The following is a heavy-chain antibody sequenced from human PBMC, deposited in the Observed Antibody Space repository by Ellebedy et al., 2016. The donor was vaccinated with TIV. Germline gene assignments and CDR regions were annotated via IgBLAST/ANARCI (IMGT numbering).Heavy chain of an antibody. CDR3: ARSLGAYAFDI. CDR1: GGSISGYY. V-gene: IGHV4-59*01. D-gene: IGHD7-27*01. Sequence: MPSETLSLTCTVSGGSISGYYWSWIRQSPGKRLEWIGYGHYSGSSHYNASLESRVTISVDTPKNQVSLKLSSVTAADTAVYYCARSLGAYAFDIWGQGTMVTVSS. J-gene: IGHJ3*02. CDR2: GHYSGSS.